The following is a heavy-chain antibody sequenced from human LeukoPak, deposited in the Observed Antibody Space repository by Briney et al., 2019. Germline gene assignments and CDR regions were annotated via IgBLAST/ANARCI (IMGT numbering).Heavy chain of an antibody. J-gene: IGHJ4*02. CDR1: GFTFSSYS. D-gene: IGHD6-19*01. Sequence: GGSLRLSCAASGFTFSSYSMNWVRQAPGKGLEWVSSISSSSSYIYYADSVKGRFTISRDNAKNSLYLQMNSLRAEDTAVYYCAKYWLVLPTDLEWSYFDYWGQGTLVTVSS. CDR2: ISSSSSYI. V-gene: IGHV3-21*01. CDR3: AKYWLVLPTDLEWSYFDY.